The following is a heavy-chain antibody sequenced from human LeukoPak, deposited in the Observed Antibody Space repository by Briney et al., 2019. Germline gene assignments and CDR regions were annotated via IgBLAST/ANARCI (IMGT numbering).Heavy chain of an antibody. D-gene: IGHD2-2*01. J-gene: IGHJ3*02. Sequence: SETLSLTCTVSGGSISSYYWSWIRQPAGKGLEWIGRIYTSGSTNYKSSLKSRVTISVDTSKNQFSLKLSSVTAADTAVYYCARECAVVPAAWAFDTWGQGTMVTVSS. CDR2: IYTSGST. CDR1: GGSISSYY. CDR3: ARECAVVPAAWAFDT. V-gene: IGHV4-4*07.